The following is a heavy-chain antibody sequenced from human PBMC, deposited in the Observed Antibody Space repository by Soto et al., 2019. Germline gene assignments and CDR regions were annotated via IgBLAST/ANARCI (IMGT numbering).Heavy chain of an antibody. J-gene: IGHJ6*02. CDR1: GFTFRTYG. CDR2: ISNNGINK. Sequence: QVQLVESGGGVVQPGRSLRLSCAASGFTFRTYGMHWVRQAPGKGLEWLAVISNNGINKYYADSVKGRLTISRDNSRDKLFLQMNSLRGEDTAIYYCAKVIRADSTSSNFYYYSGLDVWGQGTTVTVSS. D-gene: IGHD6-6*01. V-gene: IGHV3-30*18. CDR3: AKVIRADSTSSNFYYYSGLDV.